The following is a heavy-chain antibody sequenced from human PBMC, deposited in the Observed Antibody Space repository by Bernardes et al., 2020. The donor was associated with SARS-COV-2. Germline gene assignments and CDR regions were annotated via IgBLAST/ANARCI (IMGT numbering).Heavy chain of an antibody. J-gene: IGHJ3*02. Sequence: GGSLRLSCAVSGFTVMSNYMSWVRQAPGKGPEWVSVINSDNSKYYSDSVKGRSSISRDNSKNTLYLQMNNLRAEDTAVYYCARSGGRFHDAFDIWGQGTMVTVSS. CDR3: ARSGGRFHDAFDI. D-gene: IGHD1-26*01. V-gene: IGHV3-53*01. CDR1: GFTVMSNY. CDR2: INSDNSK.